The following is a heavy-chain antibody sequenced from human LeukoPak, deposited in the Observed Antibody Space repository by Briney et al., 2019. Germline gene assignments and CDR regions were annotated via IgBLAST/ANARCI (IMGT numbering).Heavy chain of an antibody. CDR3: AKDQGASGWGAFDY. D-gene: IGHD6-19*01. V-gene: IGHV3-43*02. CDR2: ISGDGGTT. CDR1: GTTFEDYA. Sequence: PGGSLRLSCAASGTTFEDYAMHWVRQAPGKGLECVSFISGDGGTTYYADSVKGRFTITRDNSKISLYLQMNSLRTEDTALYYCAKDQGASGWGAFDYWGQGTLVTVSS. J-gene: IGHJ4*02.